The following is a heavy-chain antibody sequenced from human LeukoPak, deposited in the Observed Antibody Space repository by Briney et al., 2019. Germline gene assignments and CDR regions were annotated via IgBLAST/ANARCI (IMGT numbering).Heavy chain of an antibody. CDR2: IYNSGTT. D-gene: IGHD3-10*01. CDR3: ASRVYGLGSFNY. J-gene: IGHJ4*01. V-gene: IGHV4-39*01. Sequence: SETLSLTCTVSGDSISSTSYYWDWIRQPPGKGLEWIGSIYNSGTTYYNPSLKSRVTISVHTSKNQFPLKVSSVTAADPAVYYCASRVYGLGSFNYWGQGTLVTVSS. CDR1: GDSISSTSYY.